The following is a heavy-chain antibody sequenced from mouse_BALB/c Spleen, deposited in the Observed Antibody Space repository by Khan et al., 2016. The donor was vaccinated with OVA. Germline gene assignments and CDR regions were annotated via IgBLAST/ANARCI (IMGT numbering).Heavy chain of an antibody. CDR1: GYIFTSYW. CDR2: IYPGSGST. J-gene: IGHJ4*01. CDR3: TRWTYCAFAY. V-gene: IGHV1S22*01. Sequence: LQQPGSELVRPGASVKLSCKASGYIFTSYWMHWVKQRPGQGLEWIGNIYPGSGSTKYDEKFKSKATLTVYTSSSTVYMQLSSLTSEDSAVYYCTRWTYCAFAYWGQGTSVTVSS.